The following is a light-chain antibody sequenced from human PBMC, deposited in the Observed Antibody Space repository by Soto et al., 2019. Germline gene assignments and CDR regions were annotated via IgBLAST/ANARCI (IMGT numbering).Light chain of an antibody. Sequence: IQMTQSPSTLSASVGDRVTITCRASQGISSYLAWYQQKPGKAHKLLIYAASTLQSGVQSRFSGSGSGTDFTLTIRCLQSEDFATYYCKQYYSYPLTFGGGTKVDIK. V-gene: IGKV1-8*01. CDR1: QGISSY. CDR2: AAS. J-gene: IGKJ4*01. CDR3: KQYYSYPLT.